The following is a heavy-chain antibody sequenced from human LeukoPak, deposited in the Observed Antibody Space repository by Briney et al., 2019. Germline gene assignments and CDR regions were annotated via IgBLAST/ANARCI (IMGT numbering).Heavy chain of an antibody. J-gene: IGHJ5*02. Sequence: SETLSLTCTVSGGSISGYSWNWIRQPPGKGLEWLGRTYTSGSTNYNPSLQSRITISADTSKNQFSLKLTSVTAADTAVYYCARRMLEARESSATNWFDTRGQGTLVSVSS. V-gene: IGHV4-4*07. CDR1: GGSISGYS. CDR3: ARRMLEARESSATNWFDT. CDR2: TYTSGST. D-gene: IGHD5-12*01.